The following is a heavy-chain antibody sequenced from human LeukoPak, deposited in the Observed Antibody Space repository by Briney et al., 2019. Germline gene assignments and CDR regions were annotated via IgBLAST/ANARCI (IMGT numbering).Heavy chain of an antibody. Sequence: GGSLRLSCAASGFTFSSYAMSWVRQAPGKGLEWVSTISGSGGITYYADSVKGRFTISRDNSKNTLYLQMNSLRAEDAAVYYCAKAPVTSCRGAFCYPFDYWGQGTLVTVSS. J-gene: IGHJ4*02. V-gene: IGHV3-23*01. CDR2: ISGSGGIT. CDR3: AKAPVTSCRGAFCYPFDY. CDR1: GFTFSSYA. D-gene: IGHD2-15*01.